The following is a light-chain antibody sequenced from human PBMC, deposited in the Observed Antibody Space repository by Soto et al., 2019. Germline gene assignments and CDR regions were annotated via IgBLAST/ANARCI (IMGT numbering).Light chain of an antibody. Sequence: EIVLTQSPGTLSLSPGERATLSCRASQSVSSNSLAWYQQRPGQAPSLLIYAASSRAAGIPDRFSGSGSGTDFTLTISRLEPEDFAVYYCQHYGTSFGPGTRVDIK. V-gene: IGKV3-20*01. CDR1: QSVSSNS. J-gene: IGKJ3*01. CDR2: AAS. CDR3: QHYGTS.